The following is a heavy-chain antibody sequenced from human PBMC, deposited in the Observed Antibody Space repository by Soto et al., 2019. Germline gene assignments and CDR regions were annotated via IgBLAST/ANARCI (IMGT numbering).Heavy chain of an antibody. V-gene: IGHV1-69*01. J-gene: IGHJ6*02. CDR2: IIPIFGTA. D-gene: IGHD5-12*01. CDR1: GGTFSSYA. CDR3: ARDGAGGNGGYDSYYCGMDV. Sequence: QVQLVQSGAEVKKPGSSVKVSCKASGGTFSSYAISWVRQAPGQGLEWMGGIIPIFGTANYAQKFQGRVTITADESTSTAYMELSSLRSEDTAVYYCARDGAGGNGGYDSYYCGMDVWGQGTTVTVSS.